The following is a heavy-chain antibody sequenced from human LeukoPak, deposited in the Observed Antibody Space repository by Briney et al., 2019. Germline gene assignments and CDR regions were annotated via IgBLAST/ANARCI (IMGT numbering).Heavy chain of an antibody. CDR3: ARSEDYDILTGYSH. Sequence: SETLSLTCSVSGYSISSGYYWGWIRQPPGKGLEWIGSIYHSGSTYSKPSLKSRVTISIDTSKNQFSLKLSSVTAADTAVYYCARSEDYDILTGYSHWGQGTLVTVSS. CDR1: GYSISSGYY. CDR2: IYHSGST. V-gene: IGHV4-38-2*02. D-gene: IGHD3-9*01. J-gene: IGHJ4*02.